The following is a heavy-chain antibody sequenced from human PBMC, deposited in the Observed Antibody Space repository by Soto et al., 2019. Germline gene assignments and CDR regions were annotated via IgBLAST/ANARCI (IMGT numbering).Heavy chain of an antibody. CDR3: ARVDMIVVVYDV. D-gene: IGHD3-22*01. CDR2: IIPIFGTA. V-gene: IGHV1-69*13. J-gene: IGHJ6*02. Sequence: SVKVSCKASGGTFSSYAISWVRQAPGQGLEWMGGIIPIFGTANYAQKFQGRVTITADESTSTAYMELSSLRSEDTAVYYCARVDMIVVVYDVWGQGTTVTVSS. CDR1: GGTFSSYA.